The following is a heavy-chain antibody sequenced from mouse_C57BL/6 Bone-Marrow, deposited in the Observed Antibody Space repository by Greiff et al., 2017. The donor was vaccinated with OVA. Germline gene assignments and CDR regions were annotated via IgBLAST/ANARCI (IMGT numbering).Heavy chain of an antibody. V-gene: IGHV5-2*01. Sequence: EVQLVESGGGLVQPGESLKLSCESNEYEFPSHDMSWVRKTPEKRLELVAAINSDGGSTYYPDTMERRVIISRDNTKKTLYLQLSSLRSEDTALYYCARPSIVTTATSFFYYAMDYWGQGTSVTVSS. CDR2: INSDGGST. CDR3: ARPSIVTTATSFFYYAMDY. J-gene: IGHJ4*01. CDR1: EYEFPSHD. D-gene: IGHD2-5*01.